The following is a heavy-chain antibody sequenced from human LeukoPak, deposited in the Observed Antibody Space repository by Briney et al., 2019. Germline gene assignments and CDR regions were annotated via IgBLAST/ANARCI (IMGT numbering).Heavy chain of an antibody. D-gene: IGHD6-19*01. CDR2: IEGDGSEK. V-gene: IGHV3-7*03. CDR3: AGGSGWLIDY. Sequence: QTGVSLRLPCAASGFTFSSFWMNWVRHTPGKGLEWVANIEGDGSEKNYMDSVKGRFTISRDNAKKSLHLQMNSLRAEDTGVYYCAGGSGWLIDYWGQGTLVTVSS. J-gene: IGHJ4*02. CDR1: GFTFSSFW.